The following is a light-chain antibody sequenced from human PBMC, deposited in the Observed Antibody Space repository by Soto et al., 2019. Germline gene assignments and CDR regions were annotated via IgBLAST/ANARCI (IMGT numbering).Light chain of an antibody. J-gene: IGKJ1*01. Sequence: DIQMTQSPSTLSGSVGDRVTITCRASQTISSWLAWYQQKPGKAPNLLIYKASSLESGVPSRFSGSGSGTEFTLTISSLQPDDFATYYCQQYKGFWTFGQGTKVDIK. CDR2: KAS. V-gene: IGKV1-5*03. CDR1: QTISSW. CDR3: QQYKGFWT.